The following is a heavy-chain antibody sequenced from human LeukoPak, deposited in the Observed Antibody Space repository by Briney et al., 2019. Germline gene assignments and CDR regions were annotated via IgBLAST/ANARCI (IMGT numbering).Heavy chain of an antibody. D-gene: IGHD3-22*01. Sequence: ASVKVSCKASGYTFTSYAMNWVRQAPGQGHEWMGWVNTNTGNPTYAQDFTGRFVFSLDTSVSTAYLQISSLKAEDTAVYYCAREVYYYDSSGYPNWFDPWGQGTLVTVSS. J-gene: IGHJ5*02. V-gene: IGHV7-4-1*02. CDR1: GYTFTSYA. CDR3: AREVYYYDSSGYPNWFDP. CDR2: VNTNTGNP.